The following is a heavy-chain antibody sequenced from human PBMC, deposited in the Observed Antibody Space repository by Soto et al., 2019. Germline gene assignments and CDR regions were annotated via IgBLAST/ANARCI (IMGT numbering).Heavy chain of an antibody. CDR3: PRSYYYYGMDV. CDR1: GFTFSNAW. CDR2: IKSKTDGGTT. J-gene: IGHJ6*02. Sequence: GSLRLSCAASGFTFSNAWMNWVRQAPGKGLEWVGRIKSKTDGGTTDYAAPVKGRFTISRDDSKNTLYLQMNSLKTEDTAVYYCPRSYYYYGMDVWGQGTTVTVSS. V-gene: IGHV3-15*07.